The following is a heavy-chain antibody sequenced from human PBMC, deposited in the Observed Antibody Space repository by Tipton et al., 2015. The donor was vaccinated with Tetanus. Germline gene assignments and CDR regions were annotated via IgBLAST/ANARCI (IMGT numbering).Heavy chain of an antibody. CDR2: ISAYNGNT. CDR1: GYTFTSYG. CDR3: ARTLRSCYYYYGMDV. V-gene: IGHV1-18*01. Sequence: QSGAEVKKPGASVKVSCKASGYTFTSYGISWVRQAPGQGLEWMGWISAYNGNTNYAQKLQGRVTMTTDTSTSTAYMELRSLRSDDAAVYYCARTLRSCYYYYGMDVWGQGTTVTVSS. D-gene: IGHD2-15*01. J-gene: IGHJ6*02.